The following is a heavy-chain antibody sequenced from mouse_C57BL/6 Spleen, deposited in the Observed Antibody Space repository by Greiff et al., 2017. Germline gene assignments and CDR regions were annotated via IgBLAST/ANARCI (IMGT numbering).Heavy chain of an antibody. V-gene: IGHV3-6*01. CDR3: AQTAQAPYAMDY. Sequence: EVQRVESGPGLVKPSQSLSLTCSVTGYSITSGYYWNWIRQFPGNKLEWMGYISYDGSNNYNPSLKNRISITRDTSKNQFFLKLNSVTTEDTATYYCAQTAQAPYAMDYWGQGTSVTVSS. D-gene: IGHD3-2*02. J-gene: IGHJ4*01. CDR2: ISYDGSN. CDR1: GYSITSGYY.